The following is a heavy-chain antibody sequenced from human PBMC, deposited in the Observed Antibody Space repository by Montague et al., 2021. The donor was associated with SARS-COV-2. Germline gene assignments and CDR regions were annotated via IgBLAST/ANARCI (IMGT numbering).Heavy chain of an antibody. J-gene: IGHJ4*02. CDR2: IHYSGT. V-gene: IGHV4-39*07. CDR3: ARSLISASGTGSNFDS. Sequence: SETLSLTCTVSGSSISDSNYLWGWIRQPRGKGLESIGDIHYSGTXXNPXXXSRVTMSRDLSENQFSLRLRSVTAADTALYYCARSLISASGTGSNFDSWGQGTLVAVSS. CDR1: GSSISDSNYL. D-gene: IGHD6-13*01.